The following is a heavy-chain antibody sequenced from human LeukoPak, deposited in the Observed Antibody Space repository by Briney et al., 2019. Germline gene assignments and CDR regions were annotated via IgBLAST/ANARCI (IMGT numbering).Heavy chain of an antibody. CDR3: ARLKHDYDLDY. CDR1: GGSISSYY. D-gene: IGHD4-17*01. V-gene: IGHV4-59*08. J-gene: IGHJ4*02. CDR2: IYYSGST. Sequence: SETLSPTCTVAGGSISSYYWSWIRQPPGKGLEWIGYIYYSGSTNYNPSLKSRVTISVDTSKNQFSLKLSSVTAADTAVYYCARLKHDYDLDYWGQGTLVTVSS.